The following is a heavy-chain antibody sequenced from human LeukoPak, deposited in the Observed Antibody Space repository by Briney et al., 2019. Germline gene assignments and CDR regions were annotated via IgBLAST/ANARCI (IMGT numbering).Heavy chain of an antibody. D-gene: IGHD3-10*01. Sequence: GGSLRLSCAASGFTFSSYAINWVRQAPGKGLEWVFIIYSGGSTYYADSVKGRFTISRDNSKNMLYLQMGSLRAEDMAVYYCARDRGSVIRDFEYWGQGTLVTVSS. J-gene: IGHJ4*02. CDR3: ARDRGSVIRDFEY. CDR2: IYSGGST. CDR1: GFTFSSYA. V-gene: IGHV3-66*01.